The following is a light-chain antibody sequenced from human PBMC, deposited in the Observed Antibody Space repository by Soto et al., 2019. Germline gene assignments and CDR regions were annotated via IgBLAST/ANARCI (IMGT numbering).Light chain of an antibody. CDR3: SSYTSSSTYV. CDR2: EVS. V-gene: IGLV2-14*01. CDR1: SSNIGGYNV. Sequence: QSVLTQPASVSGSPGQSITISCSGTSSNIGGYNVVSWYQQHPGKAPKLMIYEVSNRPSGVSNRFSGSKSGNTASLTISGLQAEDQADYYCSSYTSSSTYVIGTGNKSPS. J-gene: IGLJ1*01.